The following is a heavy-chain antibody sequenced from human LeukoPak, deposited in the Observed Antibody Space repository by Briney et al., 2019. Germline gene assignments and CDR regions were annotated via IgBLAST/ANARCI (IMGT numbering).Heavy chain of an antibody. V-gene: IGHV1-69*04. Sequence: ASVKVSCKASGGTFSSYAIIWVRQAPGQGLEWMGRIIPILGIANYAQKFQGRVTITADKSTSTAYMEPSSLRSEDTAVYYCARDHSGSYDMDYWGQGTLVTVSS. D-gene: IGHD1-26*01. CDR1: GGTFSSYA. CDR3: ARDHSGSYDMDY. J-gene: IGHJ4*02. CDR2: IIPILGIA.